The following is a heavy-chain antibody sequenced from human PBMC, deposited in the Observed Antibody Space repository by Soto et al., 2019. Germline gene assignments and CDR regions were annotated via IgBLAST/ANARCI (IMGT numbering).Heavy chain of an antibody. Sequence: QVQLVQSGPEVKRPGASVKVSCKASGYTFTNYYLHWVRQAPGQGLEWMGIIFPGGGGPGYTQRFQARLTVTTDTSTSTVYMDLSSLRSEDTAMYYCAREYSPGLFEYWGQGTLVTVSS. CDR1: GYTFTNYY. D-gene: IGHD5-12*01. V-gene: IGHV1-46*01. CDR2: IFPGGGGP. CDR3: AREYSPGLFEY. J-gene: IGHJ4*02.